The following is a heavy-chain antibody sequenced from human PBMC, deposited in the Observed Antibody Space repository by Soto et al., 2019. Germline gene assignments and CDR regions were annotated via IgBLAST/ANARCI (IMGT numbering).Heavy chain of an antibody. CDR1: GFTFSSYS. CDR3: ARDLDCSGGSCYPPRGMDV. V-gene: IGHV3-48*02. J-gene: IGHJ6*02. D-gene: IGHD2-15*01. Sequence: EVQLVESGGGLVQPGGSLRLSCAASGFTFSSYSMNWVRQAPGKGLEWVSYISSSSSTIYYADSVKGRFTISRDNAKNSLYLQMNSLRDEDTAVYYCARDLDCSGGSCYPPRGMDVWGQGTTVTVSS. CDR2: ISSSSSTI.